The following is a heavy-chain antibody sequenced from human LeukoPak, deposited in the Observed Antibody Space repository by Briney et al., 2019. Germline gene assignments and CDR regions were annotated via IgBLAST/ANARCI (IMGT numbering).Heavy chain of an antibody. CDR3: ARGSYYGSGSYYNLGLGYYFDY. V-gene: IGHV4-38-2*02. D-gene: IGHD3-10*01. CDR1: GYSISSGYY. J-gene: IGHJ4*02. CDR2: IYHSGST. Sequence: SETLSLTCTVSGYSISSGYYWGWIRQPPGKGLEWIGSIYHSGSTYYNPSLKSRVTISVDTSKNQFSLKLSSVTAADTAVYYCARGSYYGSGSYYNLGLGYYFDYWGQGTLVTVSS.